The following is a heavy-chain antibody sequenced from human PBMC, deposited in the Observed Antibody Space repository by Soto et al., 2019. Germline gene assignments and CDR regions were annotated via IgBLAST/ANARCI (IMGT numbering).Heavy chain of an antibody. J-gene: IGHJ4*02. CDR2: ISAHNGNT. Sequence: QVLLVQSGAEVKKPGASVKVSCKASGYTFTSYGVTWVRQAPGQGLEWMGWISAHNGNTDYAQKLQGRVIVTRDTSTSTAYMELRSLRSDDTAVYYCARGRYGDYWGQRALVTVSS. CDR3: ARGRYGDY. D-gene: IGHD1-1*01. V-gene: IGHV1-18*01. CDR1: GYTFTSYG.